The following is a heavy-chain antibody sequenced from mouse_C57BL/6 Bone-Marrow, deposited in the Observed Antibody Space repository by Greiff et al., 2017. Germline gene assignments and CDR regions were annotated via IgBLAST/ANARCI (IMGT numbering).Heavy chain of an antibody. J-gene: IGHJ2*01. CDR1: GFTFSDYG. CDR2: ISSGSSTI. CDR3: ANWDGGLDY. D-gene: IGHD4-1*01. V-gene: IGHV5-17*01. Sequence: EVKVEESGGGLVKPGGSLKLSCAASGFTFSDYGMHWVRQAPEKGLEWVAYISSGSSTIYYAATVKGRFTISRDNAKNTLFLQMTSLRSEDTAMYYCANWDGGLDYWGQGTTLTVSS.